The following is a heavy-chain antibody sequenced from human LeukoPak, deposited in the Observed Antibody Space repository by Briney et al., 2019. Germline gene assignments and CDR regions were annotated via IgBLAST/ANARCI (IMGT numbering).Heavy chain of an antibody. CDR3: ARDRCSGGPDFYGMDV. CDR2: AYYRSKWYN. D-gene: IGHD6-19*01. CDR1: VCSLPHNIAD. V-gene: IGHV6-1*01. Sequence: SQTLSLTRLITVCSLPHNIADSQCTTHSPSRALEGLAYAYYRSKWYNDYAVSVISRITINPDTSKNLLALQLNSVTPEDTAVYYGARDRCSGGPDFYGMDVWGQGTTVTVSS. J-gene: IGHJ6*02.